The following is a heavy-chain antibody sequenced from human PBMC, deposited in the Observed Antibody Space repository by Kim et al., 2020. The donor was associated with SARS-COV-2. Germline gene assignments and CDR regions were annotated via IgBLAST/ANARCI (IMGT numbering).Heavy chain of an antibody. D-gene: IGHD1-1*01. CDR1: GFTFSNHW. CDR3: VQRRVAQTGNIFDV. CDR2: INYYGTST. V-gene: IGHV3-74*01. J-gene: IGHJ3*01. Sequence: GGSLRLSCAASGFTFSNHWMYWVRQAPGKGLAYVSRINYYGTSTHYVDAVQGRFSISRDNARDTMYLQMNSLRVDDTARYYCVQRRVAQTGNIFDVWGPGTMVILSS.